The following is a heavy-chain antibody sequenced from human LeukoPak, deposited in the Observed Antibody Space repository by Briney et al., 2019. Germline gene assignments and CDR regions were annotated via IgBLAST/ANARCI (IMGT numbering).Heavy chain of an antibody. CDR1: GFTFGTYA. V-gene: IGHV3-23*01. D-gene: IGHD6-13*01. CDR3: AKAYSTSWYHLAGS. Sequence: GGSLRLSCVASGFTFGTYAMSWVRQAPEKGLEWVSAISGSGGTTKYADSVNGRFTISRDNSKNTPYLQMNSLSADDTAVYYCAKAYSTSWYHLAGSWGQGTLVTVSS. J-gene: IGHJ5*02. CDR2: ISGSGGTT.